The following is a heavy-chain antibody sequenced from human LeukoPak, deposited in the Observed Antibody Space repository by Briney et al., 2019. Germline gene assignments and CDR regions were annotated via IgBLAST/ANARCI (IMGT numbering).Heavy chain of an antibody. CDR1: AFTFSNYA. CDR3: ARGTPSSSGWLYYGMDV. Sequence: SGGSLRLSCAASAFTFSNYAMHWVRQAPGKGLEWVAVISYDGSNKYYADSVKGRFTISRDNSKNTLYLQMNSLRAEDTAVYYCARGTPSSSGWLYYGMDVWGQGTTVTVSS. J-gene: IGHJ6*02. D-gene: IGHD6-19*01. V-gene: IGHV3-30-3*01. CDR2: ISYDGSNK.